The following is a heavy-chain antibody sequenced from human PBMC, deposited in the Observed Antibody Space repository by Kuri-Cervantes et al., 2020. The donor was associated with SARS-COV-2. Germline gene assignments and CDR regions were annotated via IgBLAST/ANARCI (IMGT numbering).Heavy chain of an antibody. D-gene: IGHD3-10*01. CDR1: GFTFRSHG. CDR2: IRYDGTNK. CDR3: AKGDLWFGESDAFDI. Sequence: GESLKISCAASGFTFRSHGMHWVRQAPGKGLEWVAFIRYDGTNKYYADSVKGRFTISRDNSKNTLYLQMNSLRAEDTAVYYCAKGDLWFGESDAFDIWGQGTMVTVSS. J-gene: IGHJ3*02. V-gene: IGHV3-30*02.